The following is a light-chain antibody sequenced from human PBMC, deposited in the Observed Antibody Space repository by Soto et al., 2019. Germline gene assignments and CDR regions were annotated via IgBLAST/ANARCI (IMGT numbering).Light chain of an antibody. V-gene: IGLV2-14*01. Sequence: QSALTQPASVSGSPGQSITISCTGTSSDVGTYNYVSWYQLHPGKAPKLMIYEVSNRPSWVSNRFSGSESGNTASLTISGLPAEDEADYYCSSYSSSSTLVVVGGGTKLTVL. CDR3: SSYSSSSTLVV. CDR1: SSDVGTYNY. CDR2: EVS. J-gene: IGLJ2*01.